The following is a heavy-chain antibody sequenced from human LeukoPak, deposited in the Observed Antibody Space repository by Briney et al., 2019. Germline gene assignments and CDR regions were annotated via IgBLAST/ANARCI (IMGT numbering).Heavy chain of an antibody. CDR2: INSDGTST. V-gene: IGHV3-74*01. CDR1: GFAFGSDW. J-gene: IGHJ4*02. Sequence: GGSLRLSCAASGFAFGSDWMHWVRQAPGKGLVWVSLINSDGTSTNYADSVKGRFTISRDNTKNTLYLQMNILRAEDTAVYYCARARCSRTSCNTESDYWGQGTLVTVSS. D-gene: IGHD2-2*01. CDR3: ARARCSRTSCNTESDY.